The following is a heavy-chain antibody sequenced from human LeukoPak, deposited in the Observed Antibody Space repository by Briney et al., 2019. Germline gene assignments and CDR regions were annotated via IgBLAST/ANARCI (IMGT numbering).Heavy chain of an antibody. D-gene: IGHD6-19*01. V-gene: IGHV5-51*01. CDR2: IYPGDSDT. CDR3: ARVSVAGTSYYYYYGMGV. Sequence: GESLKISCKGSGYSFTSYWIGWVRQMPGKGLEWMGIIYPGDSDTRYSPSFQGQVTISADKSISTAYLQWSSLKASDTAMYYCARVSVAGTSYYYYYGMGVWGQGTTVTVSS. J-gene: IGHJ6*02. CDR1: GYSFTSYW.